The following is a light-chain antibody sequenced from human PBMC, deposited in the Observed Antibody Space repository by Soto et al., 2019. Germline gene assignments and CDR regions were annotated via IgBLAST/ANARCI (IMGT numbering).Light chain of an antibody. Sequence: EIVLTQSPGTLSLSPGERATLSCGASQSVTSNFLAWYQKKPGQAPRLLIYGASSRAAGIPDRFSGSGSGTDFTLTISRLEPEDFAVYYCQQYGRSPFTFGPGTKVDIK. CDR2: GAS. CDR1: QSVTSNF. J-gene: IGKJ3*01. CDR3: QQYGRSPFT. V-gene: IGKV3-20*01.